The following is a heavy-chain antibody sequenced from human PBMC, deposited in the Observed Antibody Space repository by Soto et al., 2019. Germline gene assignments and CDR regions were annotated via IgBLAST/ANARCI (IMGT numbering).Heavy chain of an antibody. J-gene: IGHJ6*02. D-gene: IGHD1-26*01. CDR1: GFTFSDLD. CDR3: ARDLSGGNYYYHGLDV. Sequence: EVQLVESGGGLVKPGGSLRLSCAVSGFTFSDLDMSWVRQAPGKGLEWVSSITSNSVYVYYADSLKGRFTISRDNAKSSLYLQMNSLRADDTAVYYCARDLSGGNYYYHGLDVWGQGTTVTVSS. CDR2: ITSNSVYV. V-gene: IGHV3-21*01.